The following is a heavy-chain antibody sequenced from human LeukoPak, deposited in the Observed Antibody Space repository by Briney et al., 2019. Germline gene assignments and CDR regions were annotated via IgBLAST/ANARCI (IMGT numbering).Heavy chain of an antibody. CDR1: GFTFSDYA. D-gene: IGHD3-22*01. CDR2: IFAGGGAA. V-gene: IGHV3-23*01. Sequence: PGGSLRLSCPVSGFTFSDYAMTWVRQAPGKGLEWVSSIFAGGGAALYADSVRGRFTIFRDGSKSTLFLQMHSLRAEDTAIYYCAKNYYDRRGPYSWVFDYWGQGTLVTVSS. J-gene: IGHJ4*02. CDR3: AKNYYDRRGPYSWVFDY.